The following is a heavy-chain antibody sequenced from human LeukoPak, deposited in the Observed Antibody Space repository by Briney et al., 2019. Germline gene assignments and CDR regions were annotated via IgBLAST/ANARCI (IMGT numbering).Heavy chain of an antibody. J-gene: IGHJ6*03. Sequence: SVKVSCKASGYTFTSYYMHWVRQAPGQGLEWMGRIIPIFGTANYAQKFQGRVTITTDESTSTAYMELSSLRSEDTAVYYCARDLSSAIVGYYYYMDVWGKGTTVTVSS. D-gene: IGHD2-21*01. V-gene: IGHV1-69*05. CDR1: GYTFTSYY. CDR2: IIPIFGTA. CDR3: ARDLSSAIVGYYYYMDV.